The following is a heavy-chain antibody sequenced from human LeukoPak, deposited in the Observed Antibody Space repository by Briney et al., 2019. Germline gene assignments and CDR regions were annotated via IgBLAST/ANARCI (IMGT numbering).Heavy chain of an antibody. J-gene: IGHJ4*02. CDR3: ARDPVVRGSINYFDY. CDR2: ISYDGSNK. CDR1: GFTFRNYV. Sequence: PGGSLRLSCAASGFTFRNYVIHWVRQAPGKGLEWVAVISYDGSNKYYADSVQGRFTISRDNSKNTLFLQINSLRAEDTAVYYCARDPVVRGSINYFDYWGQGTLVTVSS. D-gene: IGHD5/OR15-5a*01. V-gene: IGHV3-30-3*01.